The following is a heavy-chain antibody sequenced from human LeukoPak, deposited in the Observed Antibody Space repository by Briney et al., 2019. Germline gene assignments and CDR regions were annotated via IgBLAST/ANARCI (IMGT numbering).Heavy chain of an antibody. Sequence: GGSLRLSCAASGFTFSSYSMNWVRQAPGKGLEWVSYISSSSSFIYYADSVKGRFTISRDNSKNTLHLQMNSLRAEDTAIYYCAKASLCSSAACYAFDIWGQGTMVTVSS. CDR1: GFTFSSYS. D-gene: IGHD3-16*01. CDR3: AKASLCSSAACYAFDI. J-gene: IGHJ3*02. V-gene: IGHV3-21*05. CDR2: ISSSSSFI.